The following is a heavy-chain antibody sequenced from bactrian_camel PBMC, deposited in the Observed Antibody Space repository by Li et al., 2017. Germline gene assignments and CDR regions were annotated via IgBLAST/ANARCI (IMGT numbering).Heavy chain of an antibody. D-gene: IGHD3*01. CDR2: IDDDSST. V-gene: IGHV3S10*01. Sequence: VQLVESGGGLVQPGGSLRVSCAASGFTSSEYTITWVRQAPGKKREGIAVIDDDSSTEFADSVKGRFTISKDNAKNMVYLQMNSLKPEDTAVYYCVSYSLTYWGQGTQVTVS. CDR3: VSYSLTY. CDR1: GFTSSEYT. J-gene: IGHJ4*01.